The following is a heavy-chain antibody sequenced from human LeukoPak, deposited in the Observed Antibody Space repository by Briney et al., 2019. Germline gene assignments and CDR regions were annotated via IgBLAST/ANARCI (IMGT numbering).Heavy chain of an antibody. CDR3: APRGTAAGSFDY. V-gene: IGHV3-21*04. CDR1: GFTFSSYS. J-gene: IGHJ4*02. Sequence: GGSLRLSCAASGFTFSSYSMNWVRQAPGKGLEWVSSISSGSSYIYYADSVKGRFTISRDNSKNTLYLQMNSLRAEDTAVYYCAPRGTAAGSFDYWGQGTLVTVSS. D-gene: IGHD6-13*01. CDR2: ISSGSSYI.